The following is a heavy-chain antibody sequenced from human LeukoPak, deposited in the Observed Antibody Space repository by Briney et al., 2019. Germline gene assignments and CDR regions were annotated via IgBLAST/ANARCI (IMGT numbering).Heavy chain of an antibody. D-gene: IGHD3-22*01. CDR3: ARDYYDSSGYLDY. CDR2: ISYDGSNK. Sequence: GRSLRLSCAASGFTFSSYAMHWVRQAPGKGLEWVAVISYDGSNKYYADSVKGRFTISRDNSKNTLYLQMNSLRAEDTAVYYCARDYYDSSGYLDYWGQGTLVTVSS. J-gene: IGHJ4*02. V-gene: IGHV3-30-3*01. CDR1: GFTFSSYA.